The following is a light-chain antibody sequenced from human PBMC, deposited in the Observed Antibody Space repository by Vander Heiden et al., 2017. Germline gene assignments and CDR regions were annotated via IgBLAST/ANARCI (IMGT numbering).Light chain of an antibody. J-gene: IGLJ3*02. CDR3: QAYDSRVSGWV. V-gene: IGLV1-40*01. CDR1: RSNIRTGYD. Sequence: QSVLTQPPSVSGARGPGVTIPCPGSRSNIRTGYDVHWYQQRPRTAPKLLIYDNNNRPSGVPARFSGSKSGTSVSLAITGLQAEDEADYYCQAYDSRVSGWVFGGGTRLTVL. CDR2: DNN.